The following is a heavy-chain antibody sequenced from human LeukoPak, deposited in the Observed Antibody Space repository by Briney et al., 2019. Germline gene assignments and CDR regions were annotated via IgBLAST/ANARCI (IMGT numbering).Heavy chain of an antibody. CDR2: IIYSGST. Sequence: SETLSLTCTVSGRPISGTSYYWGWLRQSPGKGLEWIGSIIYSGSTYYNPSLMSRVTMSVDTSENQFSLNLSSVTAADTAIYYCARDWNYYDTSGYHRPFDYWGQGTLVTVSS. V-gene: IGHV4-39*07. CDR1: GRPISGTSYY. D-gene: IGHD3-22*01. CDR3: ARDWNYYDTSGYHRPFDY. J-gene: IGHJ4*02.